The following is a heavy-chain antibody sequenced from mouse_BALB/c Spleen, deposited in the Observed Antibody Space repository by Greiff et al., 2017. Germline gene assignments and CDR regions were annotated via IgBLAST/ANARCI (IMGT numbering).Heavy chain of an antibody. CDR1: GYAFTNYL. CDR2: INPGSGGT. J-gene: IGHJ4*01. V-gene: IGHV1-54*01. Sequence: VQLQQSGAELVRPGTSVKVSCKASGYAFTNYLIEWVKQRPGQGLEWIGVINPGSGGTNYNEKFKGKATLTADKSSSTAYMQLSSLTSDDSAVYFCARRVSYYYAMDYWGQGTSVTVSS. CDR3: ARRVSYYYAMDY.